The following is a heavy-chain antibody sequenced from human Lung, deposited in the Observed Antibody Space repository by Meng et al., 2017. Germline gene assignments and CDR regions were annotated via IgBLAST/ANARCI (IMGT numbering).Heavy chain of an antibody. J-gene: IGHJ4*02. CDR3: ARDEDISAAGKLFGDY. CDR2: INPKSGDT. V-gene: IGHV1-2*05. CDR1: GYTFPDYW. Sequence: ASVKVSCKDSGYTFPDYWLHWVRRAPGQGLEWMGRINPKSGDTHYAQRFQGRVTMTGDTSISTAYMELSGLRSDDTDMYYCARDEDISAAGKLFGDYWGQGTLVTVSS. D-gene: IGHD6-13*01.